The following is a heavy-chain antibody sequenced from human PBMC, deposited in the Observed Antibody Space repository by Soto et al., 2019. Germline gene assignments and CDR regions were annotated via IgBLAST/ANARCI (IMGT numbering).Heavy chain of an antibody. J-gene: IGHJ4*02. V-gene: IGHV4-30-4*01. CDR1: GGSINNNGYF. CDR2: NYNSGST. Sequence: QVQLQESGPGVVEPSQTLSLTCTVSGGSINNNGYFWSWIRQPPGSGLEWIGHNYNSGSTYSNPSLKSRLTISVDTSKNQFSLKLSSVTPADTAVYYCARGPSGDKVDYWGQGTLVTVSS. D-gene: IGHD1-26*01. CDR3: ARGPSGDKVDY.